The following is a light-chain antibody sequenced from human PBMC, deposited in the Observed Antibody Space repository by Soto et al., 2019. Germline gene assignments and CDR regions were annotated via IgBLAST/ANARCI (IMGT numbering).Light chain of an antibody. CDR3: QQLNFFPIT. Sequence: DIQITQSPSSVSASVGDRVTISCQASQGISRSLAWYQQKPGRAPKLLIYAASTLQSGVPSRFSGSGSGTEFTLTITSLQPEDFATYYCQQLNFFPITFGQGTRLEIK. CDR2: AAS. J-gene: IGKJ5*01. CDR1: QGISRS. V-gene: IGKV1D-12*01.